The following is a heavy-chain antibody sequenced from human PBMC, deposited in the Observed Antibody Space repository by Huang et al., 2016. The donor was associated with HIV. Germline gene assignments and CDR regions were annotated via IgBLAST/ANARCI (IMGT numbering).Heavy chain of an antibody. CDR2: ISGDNVST. CDR3: ARTKGEFDF. V-gene: IGHV1-18*04. J-gene: IGHJ4*02. D-gene: IGHD3-16*01. CDR1: GYKFHIYD. Sequence: QIHLVQSGPEVKQPGASVKVSCKASGYKFHIYDITWVRQTPGQGLEGRGWISGDNVSTRFAQKFQDRLTMTTDVSTSTAYLELRSLGLDDTAVYYCARTKGEFDFWGQGALVTVSS.